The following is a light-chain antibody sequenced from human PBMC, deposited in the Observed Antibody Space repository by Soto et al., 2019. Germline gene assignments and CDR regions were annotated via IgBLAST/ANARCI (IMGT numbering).Light chain of an antibody. J-gene: IGLJ1*01. CDR3: YSYRGYYSRV. CDR1: TRDVGCYNY. Sequence: ALTQPASVSGSPGHSITISCSGATRDVGCYNYVSWYQQHPGKAPKLMIYEVSNRPSGVSNRFSGSKSGNTASLTIPGLQAEDEADYYCYSYRGYYSRVFGTGTKVTVL. CDR2: EVS. V-gene: IGLV2-14*01.